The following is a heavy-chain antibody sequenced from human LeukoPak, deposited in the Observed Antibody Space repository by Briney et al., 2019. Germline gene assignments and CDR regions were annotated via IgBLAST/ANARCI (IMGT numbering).Heavy chain of an antibody. CDR3: ARRGGYSSGYPFDY. D-gene: IGHD3-22*01. J-gene: IGHJ4*02. V-gene: IGHV4-59*08. Sequence: SETLSLTCTVSGGSIGSYYWSWIRQPPGKGLEWIGYIYYSGSTNYNPSLKSRVTISVDTSKNQFSLKLSSVTAADTAVYYCARRGGYSSGYPFDYWGQGTLVTVSP. CDR2: IYYSGST. CDR1: GGSIGSYY.